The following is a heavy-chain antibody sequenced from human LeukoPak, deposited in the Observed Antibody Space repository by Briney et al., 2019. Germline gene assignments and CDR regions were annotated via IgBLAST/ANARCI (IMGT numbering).Heavy chain of an antibody. CDR2: ISSSSSYI. J-gene: IGHJ4*02. D-gene: IGHD4-17*01. CDR3: ARDGYYGDYPFDY. Sequence: GGSLRLSCAASGFTFSSYSMNWVRQAPGEGLEWVSSISSSSSYIYYADSVKGRFTISRDNAKNSLYLQMNSLRAEDTAVYYCARDGYYGDYPFDYWGQGTLVTVSS. CDR1: GFTFSSYS. V-gene: IGHV3-21*01.